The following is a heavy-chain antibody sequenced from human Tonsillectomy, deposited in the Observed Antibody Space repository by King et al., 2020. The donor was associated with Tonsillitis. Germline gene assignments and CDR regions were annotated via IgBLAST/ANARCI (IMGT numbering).Heavy chain of an antibody. J-gene: IGHJ4*02. CDR1: GFSFDYYT. CDR3: AKDFHSGYFDY. CDR2: ISWDGGSR. V-gene: IGHV3-43*01. D-gene: IGHD3-10*01. Sequence: VQLVESGGVVVQPGGSLRLSCAAFGFSFDYYTMHWVRQAPGKGLEWVSLISWDGGSRYYADSVKGRFTISRDNSKNSLYLQMNSLRTEDTALYYCAKDFHSGYFDYWGQGTLVTVSS.